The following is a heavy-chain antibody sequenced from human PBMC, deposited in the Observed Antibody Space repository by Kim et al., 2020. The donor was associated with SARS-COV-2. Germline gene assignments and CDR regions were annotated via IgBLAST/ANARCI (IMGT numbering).Heavy chain of an antibody. CDR2: ISGSGGST. CDR1: GFTFSSYA. Sequence: GGSLRLSCAASGFTFSSYAMSWVRQAPGKGLEWVSAISGSGGSTDYADSVKGRFTISRDNSKNTLYLQMNSLRAEDTAVYYCAKGGAMGIAVAGSDYWGQGTLVTVSS. V-gene: IGHV3-23*01. CDR3: AKGGAMGIAVAGSDY. D-gene: IGHD6-19*01. J-gene: IGHJ4*02.